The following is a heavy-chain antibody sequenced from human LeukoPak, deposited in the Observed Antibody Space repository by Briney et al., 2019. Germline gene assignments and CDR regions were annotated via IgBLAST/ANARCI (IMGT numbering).Heavy chain of an antibody. V-gene: IGHV3-53*01. CDR1: GFTVSSNY. D-gene: IGHD1-14*01. CDR3: ARGGRNSFFRFDY. J-gene: IGHJ4*02. Sequence: GGSLRLSCAASGFTVSSNYMSWVRQAPGKGLEWVSVIYSGGSTYYADSVKGRFTISRDNAKNSLYLQMNSLRAEDTAVYYCARGGRNSFFRFDYWGQGTLVTVSS. CDR2: IYSGGST.